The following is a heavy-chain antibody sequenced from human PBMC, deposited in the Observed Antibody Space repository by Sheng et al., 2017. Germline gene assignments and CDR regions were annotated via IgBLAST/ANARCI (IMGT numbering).Heavy chain of an antibody. CDR1: GYSISSGYY. CDR2: IYHSGST. D-gene: IGHD3-3*01. J-gene: IGHJ4*02. Sequence: QVQLQESGPGLVKPSETLSLTCAVSGYSISSGYYWGWIRQPPGKGLEWIGSIYHSGSTYYNPSLKSRVTISVDTSKNQFSLKLSSVTAADTAVYYCARDRGSYDFWSGYYIYFDYWGQGTLVTVSS. V-gene: IGHV4-38-2*02. CDR3: ARDRGSYDFWSGYYIYFDY.